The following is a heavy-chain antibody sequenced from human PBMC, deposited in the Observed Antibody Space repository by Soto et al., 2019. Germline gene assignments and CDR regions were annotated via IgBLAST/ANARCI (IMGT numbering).Heavy chain of an antibody. V-gene: IGHV1-18*01. CDR1: GYTFTSYG. J-gene: IGHJ6*02. D-gene: IGHD6-19*01. Sequence: GASVKVSCKASGYTFTSYGISWVRQAPGQGLEWMGWISAYNGNTNYAQKLQGRVTMTTDTSTSTAYMELRGLRSDDTAVYYCARDGGKIAVPVDYYYYGMDVWGQGTTVTVSS. CDR3: ARDGGKIAVPVDYYYYGMDV. CDR2: ISAYNGNT.